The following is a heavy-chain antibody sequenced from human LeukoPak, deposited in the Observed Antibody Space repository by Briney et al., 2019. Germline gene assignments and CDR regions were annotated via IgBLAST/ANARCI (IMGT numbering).Heavy chain of an antibody. CDR2: IKTKADGGTI. Sequence: GGSLRLSCAASGFTFTNAWMNWVRQAPRKGLEWVGHIKTKADGGTIDYAAPVKGRFIISRDDSKNTLYLQMNSLRAEDTAVYYCAREVRDGLDYWGQGTLVTVSS. D-gene: IGHD2-21*02. CDR1: GFTFTNAW. J-gene: IGHJ4*02. CDR3: AREVRDGLDY. V-gene: IGHV3-15*07.